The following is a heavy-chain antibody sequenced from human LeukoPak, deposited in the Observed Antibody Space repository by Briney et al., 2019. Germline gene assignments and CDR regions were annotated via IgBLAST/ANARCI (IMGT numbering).Heavy chain of an antibody. V-gene: IGHV4-59*08. Sequence: PSETLSLTCTVSGGSISSYYWSWIRQPPGKGLEWIGYIYYSGSTNYNPSLKSRVTISVDTSKNQFSLKLSSVTAADTAVYYCARGYYDFWSGSAFDYWGQGTLVTVSS. D-gene: IGHD3-3*01. CDR3: ARGYYDFWSGSAFDY. CDR2: IYYSGST. CDR1: GGSISSYY. J-gene: IGHJ4*02.